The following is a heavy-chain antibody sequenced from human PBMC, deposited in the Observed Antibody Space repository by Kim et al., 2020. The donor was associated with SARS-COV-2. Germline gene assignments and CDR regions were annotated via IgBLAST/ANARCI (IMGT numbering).Heavy chain of an antibody. Sequence: GGSTSYAKKFQGRVPMTRDTSTSTVYMELSSLRSEDTAVYYCARGHGCSYWGQGTVVTVSS. D-gene: IGHD2-15*01. CDR3: ARGHGCSY. J-gene: IGHJ4*02. CDR2: GGST. V-gene: IGHV1-46*01.